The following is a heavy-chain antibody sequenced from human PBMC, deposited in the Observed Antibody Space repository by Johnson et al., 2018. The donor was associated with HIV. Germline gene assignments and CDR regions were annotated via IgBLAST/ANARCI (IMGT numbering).Heavy chain of an antibody. Sequence: HVQLVESGGGLVQPGGSLRLSCAASGFTVSSNYMSWVRQAPGKGLEWVAVISYDGSEKYYADSVKGRFTISRDSSKNTLYLQVNSLRAEDTAVYYCARDSYDTTGQQHDAFDIWGQGTMVTVSS. CDR3: ARDSYDTTGQQHDAFDI. D-gene: IGHD3-22*01. CDR1: GFTVSSNY. J-gene: IGHJ3*02. V-gene: IGHV3-30*03. CDR2: ISYDGSEK.